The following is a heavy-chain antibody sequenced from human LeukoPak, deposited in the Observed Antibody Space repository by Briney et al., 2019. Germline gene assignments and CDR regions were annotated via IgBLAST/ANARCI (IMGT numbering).Heavy chain of an antibody. D-gene: IGHD2-15*01. CDR2: IYDSGST. V-gene: IGHV4-31*03. CDR3: ARGVAASATFDY. CDR1: GGSISSGGYY. J-gene: IGHJ4*02. Sequence: SQTPSLTCTVSGGSISSGGYYWSWIRQHPGKGLEWIGYIYDSGSTYYNPSLKSRVTLSVGTSKNQFSLKLTSVTAADTAVYYCARGVAASATFDYWGQGTLVTVSS.